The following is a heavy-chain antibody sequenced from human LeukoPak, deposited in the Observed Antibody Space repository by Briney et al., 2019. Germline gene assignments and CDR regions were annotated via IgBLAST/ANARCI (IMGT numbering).Heavy chain of an antibody. V-gene: IGHV3-15*01. J-gene: IGHJ4*02. D-gene: IGHD2-15*01. Sequence: KTGGSLRLSCAASGFTFSSYEMNWVRQAPGKGLEWVGRIKSKTDGGTTDYGAPVKGRFTISRDDSKNTLYLQMNSLKTEDTAVYYCTSGWYCSGGSCFLFDYWGQGTLVTVSS. CDR3: TSGWYCSGGSCFLFDY. CDR2: IKSKTDGGTT. CDR1: GFTFSSYE.